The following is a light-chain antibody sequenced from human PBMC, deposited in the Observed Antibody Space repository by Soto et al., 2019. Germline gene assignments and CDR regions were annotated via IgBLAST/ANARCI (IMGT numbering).Light chain of an antibody. CDR2: GNS. V-gene: IGLV1-40*01. CDR1: SDSIGAGYD. CDR3: QSYDSSLSGYVV. J-gene: IGLJ2*01. Sequence: QYVLTQPPSVSGAPGQRVTISCTGSSDSIGAGYDVHWYQQLPGTAPKLLIYGNSNRPSGVPDRFSGSKSGTSASLAITGLQAEDEADYYCQSYDSSLSGYVVFGGGTKLTVL.